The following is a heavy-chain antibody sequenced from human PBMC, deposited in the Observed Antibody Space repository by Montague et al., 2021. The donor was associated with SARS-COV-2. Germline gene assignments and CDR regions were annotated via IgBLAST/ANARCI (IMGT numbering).Heavy chain of an antibody. V-gene: IGHV4-34*01. J-gene: IGHJ4*02. Sequence: SETLSLTCAVYGGSFSGYYWSWIRQPPGKGLEWIGEINHRGSTNXXPSLKSRVTISVDTSKNQFSLKLSSVTAADTAVYYCARGWGYYDSSGYLLFDYWGQGTLVTVSS. D-gene: IGHD3-22*01. CDR1: GGSFSGYY. CDR3: ARGWGYYDSSGYLLFDY. CDR2: INHRGST.